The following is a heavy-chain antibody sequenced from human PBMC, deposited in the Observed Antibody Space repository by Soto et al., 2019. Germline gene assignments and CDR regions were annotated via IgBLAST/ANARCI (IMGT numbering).Heavy chain of an antibody. Sequence: QVQLVQSGAEVKKPGSSVKVSCKASGGTFSSYAISWVRQAPGQGLEWMGGIIPIFGTANYAQKFQGRVTITADESTSTADMELSSLRSEDTAVYYCARDEGYCSGGSCYGMDVWGQGTTVTVSS. D-gene: IGHD2-15*01. J-gene: IGHJ6*02. CDR2: IIPIFGTA. V-gene: IGHV1-69*01. CDR3: ARDEGYCSGGSCYGMDV. CDR1: GGTFSSYA.